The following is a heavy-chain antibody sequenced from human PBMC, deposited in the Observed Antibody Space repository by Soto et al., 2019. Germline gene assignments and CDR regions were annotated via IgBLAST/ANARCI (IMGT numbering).Heavy chain of an antibody. J-gene: IGHJ4*02. Sequence: SETLSLTCTVSGGSISSSSYYWGWIRQPPGKGLEWIGSIYYSGSTYYNPSLKSRVTISVDTSKNQFSLKLSSVTAADTAVYYCARHKVVAATLLFDYWGQGTLVTVSS. CDR3: ARHKVVAATLLFDY. D-gene: IGHD2-15*01. CDR2: IYYSGST. V-gene: IGHV4-39*01. CDR1: GGSISSSSYY.